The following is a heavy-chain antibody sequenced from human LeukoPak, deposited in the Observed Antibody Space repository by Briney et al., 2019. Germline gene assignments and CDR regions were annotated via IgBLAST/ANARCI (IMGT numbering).Heavy chain of an antibody. CDR3: ARDETYSSDWQSNHYYYYMDV. CDR2: IYYSGNT. D-gene: IGHD6-19*01. V-gene: IGHV4-39*02. J-gene: IGHJ6*03. CDR1: GGSISSSSYY. Sequence: PSETLSLTCTVSGGSISSSSYYRGWIRQPPGKGLEWIGTIYYSGNTYYNPSLKSRVTISVDMSKNQFSLKLSSVTATDTAVYYCARDETYSSDWQSNHYYYYMDVWGKGTTVTVSS.